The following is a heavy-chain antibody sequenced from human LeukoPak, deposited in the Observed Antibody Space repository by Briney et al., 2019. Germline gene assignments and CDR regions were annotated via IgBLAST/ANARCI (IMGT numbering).Heavy chain of an antibody. D-gene: IGHD3-10*01. CDR3: ARGGHRRYYYTSGSAFDP. CDR1: GYTFTNYG. J-gene: IGHJ5*02. CDR2: ISAYNGNT. V-gene: IGHV1-18*01. Sequence: GASVKVSCKASGYTFTNYGISWVRQAPGQGLEWMGWISAYNGNTHYAQNLQGRVTMTTDTSTSTAYMELKSLRSYDTAVYYCARGGHRRYYYTSGSAFDPWGQGTLVTVSS.